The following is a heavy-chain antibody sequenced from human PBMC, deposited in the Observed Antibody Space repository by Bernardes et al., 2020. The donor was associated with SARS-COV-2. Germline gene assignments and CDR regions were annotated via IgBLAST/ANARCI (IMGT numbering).Heavy chain of an antibody. CDR1: GYTFTGYY. V-gene: IGHV1-2*02. J-gene: IGHJ3*02. Sequence: ASMKVSCKASGYTFTGYYMHWVRQAPGQGLEWMGWINPNSGSTNYAQKFQGRVTMTRDTSISTAYMELSRLRSDDTAVYYCARDLGYTIFGVVIEDAFDIWGQGTIVSVAS. CDR2: INPNSGST. CDR3: ARDLGYTIFGVVIEDAFDI. D-gene: IGHD3-3*01.